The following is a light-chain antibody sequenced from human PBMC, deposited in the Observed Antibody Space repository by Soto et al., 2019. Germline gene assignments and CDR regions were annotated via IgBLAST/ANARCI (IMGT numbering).Light chain of an antibody. J-gene: IGKJ2*01. Sequence: EGLLTQSPGTLSLSPGERVTLSCRASQSVSSRYLAWYQQKPGQAPRLLIYGTSTRATGIPDRFSGSGSGTDFTLTISRLEPEDFAVYYCQQYGSSPLYTFGQGTKVDIK. CDR1: QSVSSRY. CDR3: QQYGSSPLYT. CDR2: GTS. V-gene: IGKV3-20*01.